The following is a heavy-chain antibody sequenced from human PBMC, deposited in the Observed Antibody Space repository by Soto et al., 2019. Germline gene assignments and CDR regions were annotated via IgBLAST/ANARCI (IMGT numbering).Heavy chain of an antibody. D-gene: IGHD1-1*01. Sequence: EVQLVESGGGLVQPGGSLRLSCAASGFTFSSYSMNWVRQAPGKGLEWVSYISSSSSTIYYADSVKGRFTISRDNAKNSPYRQRNSLRDEDTAVYDCASELAALNGFDPWGQGTLVTVSS. CDR3: ASELAALNGFDP. CDR2: ISSSSSTI. J-gene: IGHJ5*02. CDR1: GFTFSSYS. V-gene: IGHV3-48*02.